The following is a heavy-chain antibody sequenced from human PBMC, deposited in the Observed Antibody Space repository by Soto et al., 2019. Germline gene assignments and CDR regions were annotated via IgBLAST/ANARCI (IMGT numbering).Heavy chain of an antibody. J-gene: IGHJ6*02. V-gene: IGHV4-59*01. CDR3: ARAHSLDV. CDR2: IYYGGTT. CDR1: GGSISSYN. Sequence: XGSLDLTCTVSGGSISSYNWNGIRQPPGQGLEWIGAIYYGGTTTYNPSLRSRVTISVDTSKNQFSLKLSSVTAADTAVYYCARAHSLDVWGQGTTVTVSS. D-gene: IGHD2-21*01.